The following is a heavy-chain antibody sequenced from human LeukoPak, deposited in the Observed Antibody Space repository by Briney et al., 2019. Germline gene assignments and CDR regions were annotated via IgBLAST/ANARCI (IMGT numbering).Heavy chain of an antibody. D-gene: IGHD4-17*01. J-gene: IGHJ4*02. V-gene: IGHV4-30-2*01. CDR1: GGSISSGGYY. Sequence: SETLSLTCTVSGGSISSGGYYWSWIRQPPGKGLEWIGYIYHSGSTYYNPSLKSRVTVSVDTSKNQFSLKLSSVTAADTAVYYCASVDYGDSPVYWGQGTLVTVSS. CDR3: ASVDYGDSPVY. CDR2: IYHSGST.